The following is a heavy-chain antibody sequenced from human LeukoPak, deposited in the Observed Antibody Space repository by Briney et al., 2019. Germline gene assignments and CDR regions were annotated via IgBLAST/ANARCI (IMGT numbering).Heavy chain of an antibody. J-gene: IGHJ4*02. V-gene: IGHV3-7*01. CDR1: GFSFSTYW. Sequence: GGSLRLSCAASGFSFSTYWMSWVRQTPEKGLEFVANIDQGGSVRNYMDSLKGRCTISRDNAKKSLYLEINSLRADDAAVYYCARDPESSSFDLWGRGALVTVSS. D-gene: IGHD6-13*01. CDR2: IDQGGSVR. CDR3: ARDPESSSFDL.